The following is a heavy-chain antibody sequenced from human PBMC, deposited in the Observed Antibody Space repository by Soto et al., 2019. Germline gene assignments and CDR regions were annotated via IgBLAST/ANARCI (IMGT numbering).Heavy chain of an antibody. V-gene: IGHV3-30*18. CDR1: GFTFSSYG. J-gene: IGHJ5*02. D-gene: IGHD6-13*01. Sequence: QVQLVESGGGVVQPGRSLRLSCAASGFTFSSYGMHWVRQAPGKGLEWVAVISYDGSNKYYADSVKGRFTISRDNSKNTLYLQMNSLRAEDTAVYYCAKDRGPGIAAAAGYNWFDPWGQGTLVTVSS. CDR2: ISYDGSNK. CDR3: AKDRGPGIAAAAGYNWFDP.